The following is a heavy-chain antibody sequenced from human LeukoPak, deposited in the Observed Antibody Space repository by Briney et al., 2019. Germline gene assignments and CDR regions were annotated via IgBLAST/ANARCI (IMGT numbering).Heavy chain of an antibody. CDR3: ATLSGPGETHDF. D-gene: IGHD3-16*01. CDR2: ISYDGSNK. V-gene: IGHV3-30*03. Sequence: GGSLRLSCAASGFTFSSYGMHWVRQAPGKGLEWVAVISYDGSNKYYVDSVKGRFTISRDNSKNTLYLQMNSLRAVDTAVYYCATLSGPGETHDFWGQGILVTVSS. J-gene: IGHJ4*02. CDR1: GFTFSSYG.